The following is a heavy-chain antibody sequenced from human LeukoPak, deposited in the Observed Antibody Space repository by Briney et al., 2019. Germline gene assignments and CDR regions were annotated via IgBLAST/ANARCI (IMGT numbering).Heavy chain of an antibody. CDR3: ARAGYNFLSNWFDP. V-gene: IGHV4-30-4*02. CDR1: GGSISSGDYY. Sequence: SETLSLTCTVSGGSISSGDYYWSWIRQPPGKGLEWIGYIYYSGSTYYNPSLKSRVTISVDTSKNQFSLKLSSVTAADTAVYYCARAGYNFLSNWFDPWGQGTLVTVSS. CDR2: IYYSGST. J-gene: IGHJ5*02. D-gene: IGHD5-24*01.